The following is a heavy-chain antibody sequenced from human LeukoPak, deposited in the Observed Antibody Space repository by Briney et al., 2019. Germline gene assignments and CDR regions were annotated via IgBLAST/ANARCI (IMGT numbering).Heavy chain of an antibody. CDR2: ISGSGGST. CDR1: GFTLSSYA. V-gene: IGHV3-23*01. J-gene: IGHJ5*02. CDR3: AKDCSGGSCYSFFDP. D-gene: IGHD2-15*01. Sequence: GGSLRLSCAASGFTLSSYAMSWVRQAPGKGLEWVSAISGSGGSTYYADSVKGRFTISRDNSKNTLYLQMNSLRAEDTAVYYCAKDCSGGSCYSFFDPWGQGTLVTVSS.